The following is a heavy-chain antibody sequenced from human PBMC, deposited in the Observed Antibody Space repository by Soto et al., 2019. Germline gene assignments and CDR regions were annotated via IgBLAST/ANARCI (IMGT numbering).Heavy chain of an antibody. CDR3: ARDRSYSLDV. J-gene: IGHJ6*02. Sequence: EVQLVESGGGLLQPGGSLRLSCAVSGSTFSNDWMHWVRQAPGKGLVWVSHINSDGSSTNYADFVKGRFTIARDNAKNTVYLQMHRLIAEDTAVYSCARDRSYSLDVWGQGTTVTVSS. CDR1: GSTFSNDW. V-gene: IGHV3-74*01. CDR2: INSDGSST.